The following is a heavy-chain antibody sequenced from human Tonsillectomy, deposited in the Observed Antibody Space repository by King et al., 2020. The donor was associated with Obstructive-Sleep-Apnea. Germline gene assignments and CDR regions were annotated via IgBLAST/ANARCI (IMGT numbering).Heavy chain of an antibody. D-gene: IGHD1-1*01. CDR2: FDPEDGKT. CDR1: GYILTEIS. V-gene: IGHV1-24*01. J-gene: IGHJ4*02. CDR3: ATAEYKRRYYFDY. Sequence: QLVQSGAEVKKPGASVKVSCKVPGYILTEISRHWVRQAPGKGLEWMGGFDPEDGKTIYAQKFQGRVTMTADTSTDTAYMELSSLRSDDTAVYYCATAEYKRRYYFDYWGQGTLVTVSS.